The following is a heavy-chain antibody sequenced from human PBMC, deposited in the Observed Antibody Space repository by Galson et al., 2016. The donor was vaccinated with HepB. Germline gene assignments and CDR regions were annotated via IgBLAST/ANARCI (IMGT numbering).Heavy chain of an antibody. CDR1: GFTFSTHD. D-gene: IGHD1-26*01. J-gene: IGHJ4*02. V-gene: IGHV3-13*01. CDR2: IGIAGDT. CDR3: AGGTYSDLDY. Sequence: SLRLSCAASGFTFSTHDMHWVRQAPGKGLEWVSHIGIAGDTYYLGSVKGRFTISRENAKNSWYLQMNSLRVEDTAVYYCAGGTYSDLDYWGQGTLVTVSS.